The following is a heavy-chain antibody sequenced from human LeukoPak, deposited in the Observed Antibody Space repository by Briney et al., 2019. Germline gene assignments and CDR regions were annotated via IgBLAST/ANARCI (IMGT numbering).Heavy chain of an antibody. CDR2: IIPIFGTG. D-gene: IGHD6-6*01. V-gene: IGHV1-69*13. CDR3: ARVPRRNSSSYYFDY. CDR1: GGTFRIYA. Sequence: SVEVSCKASGGTFRIYAIRWVRQASGQGLEGMGGIIPIFGTGNYAQKFQGRVPITADEYTSTAYMELRSLRSEDTAVYYCARVPRRNSSSYYFDYWGQGTLVTVSS. J-gene: IGHJ4*02.